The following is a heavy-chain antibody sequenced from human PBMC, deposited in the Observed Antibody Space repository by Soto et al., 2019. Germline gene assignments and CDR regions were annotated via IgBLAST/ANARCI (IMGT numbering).Heavy chain of an antibody. CDR3: AKDHAPPGKLRKGYYYYGMDV. CDR1: GFTFSSYG. D-gene: IGHD1-26*01. CDR2: ISYDGSNK. V-gene: IGHV3-30*18. J-gene: IGHJ6*02. Sequence: QVQLVESGGGVVQPGRSLRLSCAASGFTFSSYGMHWVRQAPGKGLEWVAVISYDGSNKYYADSVKGRFTISRDNSKNTLYLQMNSLRAEDTAVYYCAKDHAPPGKLRKGYYYYGMDVWGQGTTVTVSS.